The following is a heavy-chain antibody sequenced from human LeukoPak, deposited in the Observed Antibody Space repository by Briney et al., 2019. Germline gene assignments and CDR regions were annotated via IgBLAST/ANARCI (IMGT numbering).Heavy chain of an antibody. D-gene: IGHD3-3*01. CDR2: IWYDGSNK. Sequence: GRSLRLSCAASGFTFSSYGMHWVRQAPGKGLEWVAVIWYDGSNKYYADSVKGRFTISRDNSKNTLYLQMNSLRAEDTAVYYCARVFGVEYYFDYWGQGTLVTVSS. V-gene: IGHV3-33*01. J-gene: IGHJ4*02. CDR3: ARVFGVEYYFDY. CDR1: GFTFSSYG.